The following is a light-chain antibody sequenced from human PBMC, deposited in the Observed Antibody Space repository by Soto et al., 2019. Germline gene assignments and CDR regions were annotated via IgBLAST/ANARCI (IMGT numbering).Light chain of an antibody. CDR2: GAS. CDR3: QQYGSSIT. J-gene: IGKJ5*01. CDR1: QSMSSN. Sequence: EIVMTQSPATLSVSPGERATLSCRASQSMSSNLAWYKQKPGQAPSLLIYGASSRATGIPDRFSGSGSGTDFTLIIKRLEPEDFAVYYCQQYGSSITFGQGTRLEIK. V-gene: IGKV3-20*01.